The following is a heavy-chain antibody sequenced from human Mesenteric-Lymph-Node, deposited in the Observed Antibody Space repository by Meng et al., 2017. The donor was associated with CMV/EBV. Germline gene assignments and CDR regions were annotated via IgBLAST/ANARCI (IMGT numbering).Heavy chain of an antibody. CDR1: GFIFDDYT. J-gene: IGHJ6*02. V-gene: IGHV3-9*01. CDR3: ARVRATEGIIYYFYGMDV. Sequence: SLKISCAASGFIFDDYTMHWVRQAPGKGLEWVAGITWNSGNIEYADSVKGRFTISRDNAKNSLYLQMNSLRAEDTAVYYCARVRATEGIIYYFYGMDVWGQGTTVTVSS. D-gene: IGHD3-16*01. CDR2: ITWNSGNI.